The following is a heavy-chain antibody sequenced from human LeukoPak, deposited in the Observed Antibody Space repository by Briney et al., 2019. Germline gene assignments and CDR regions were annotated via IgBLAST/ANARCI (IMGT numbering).Heavy chain of an antibody. Sequence: ASVKVSCKASGYTFTGYYMHWVRQAPGQGLEWMGWINPNSGGTNYAQKFQGRVTMTRDTSISTAYMVLSRLRSDDTAVYYCARDGRIAAAAPARRPFDYWGQGTLVTVSS. J-gene: IGHJ4*02. D-gene: IGHD6-13*01. CDR2: INPNSGGT. CDR1: GYTFTGYY. V-gene: IGHV1-2*02. CDR3: ARDGRIAAAAPARRPFDY.